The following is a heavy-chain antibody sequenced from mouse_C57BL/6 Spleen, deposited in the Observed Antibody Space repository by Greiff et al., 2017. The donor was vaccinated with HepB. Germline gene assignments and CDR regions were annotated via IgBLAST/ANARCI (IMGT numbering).Heavy chain of an antibody. Sequence: VQLQQSGPELVKPGASVKISCKASGYAFSSSWMNWVKQRPGKGLEWIGRIYPGDGDTNYNGKFKGKATLTADKSSSTAYMQLSSLTSEDSAVYFCARAGVYDGYYQGWFAYWGQGTLVTVSA. CDR1: GYAFSSSW. D-gene: IGHD2-3*01. J-gene: IGHJ3*01. CDR3: ARAGVYDGYYQGWFAY. CDR2: IYPGDGDT. V-gene: IGHV1-82*01.